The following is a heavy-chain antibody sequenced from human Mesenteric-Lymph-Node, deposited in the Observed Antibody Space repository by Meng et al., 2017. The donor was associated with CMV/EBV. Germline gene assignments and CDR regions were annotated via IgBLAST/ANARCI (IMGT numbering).Heavy chain of an antibody. V-gene: IGHV3-21*01. J-gene: IGHJ4*02. D-gene: IGHD2-2*01. CDR2: ISSSSSYI. CDR1: GFTFSAYS. Sequence: GGSLGLSCAASGFTFSAYSMNWVRQAPGKGLEWVSSISSSSSYISYADSVKGRFTVSRDNAKNSLYLHMNSLRAEDTAVYYCARGGVYQLPCDSWGQGTLVTVSS. CDR3: ARGGVYQLPCDS.